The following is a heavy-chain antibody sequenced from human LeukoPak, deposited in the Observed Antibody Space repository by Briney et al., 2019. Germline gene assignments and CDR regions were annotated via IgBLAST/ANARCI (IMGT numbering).Heavy chain of an antibody. J-gene: IGHJ4*02. CDR1: GYTFTSYG. CDR3: ASGYSYGYFPS. CDR2: ISAYNGNT. V-gene: IGHV1-18*01. Sequence: ASVKVSCKASGYTFTSYGISWVRQAPGQGLEWMGWISAYNGNTNYAQKLQGRVTMTTDTSTSTAYMELSSLRSEDTAVYYCASGYSYGYFPSWGQGTLVTVSS. D-gene: IGHD5-18*01.